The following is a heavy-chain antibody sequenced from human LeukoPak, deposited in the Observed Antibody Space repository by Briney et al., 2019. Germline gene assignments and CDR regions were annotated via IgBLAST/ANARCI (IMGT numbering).Heavy chain of an antibody. CDR2: VTHSGGT. CDR1: GESFSGYY. CDR3: ARGFRRYYGSQTYYCYFDY. Sequence: SETLSLACAVNGESFSGYYWGWIRQSPGKGLEWIGEVTHSGGTYYGPSLRSRVTISLGTSKTQVSLRLTSVTAADTAVYYCARGFRRYYGSQTYYCYFDYWGQGTLVTVSS. J-gene: IGHJ4*02. V-gene: IGHV4-34*01. D-gene: IGHD3-10*01.